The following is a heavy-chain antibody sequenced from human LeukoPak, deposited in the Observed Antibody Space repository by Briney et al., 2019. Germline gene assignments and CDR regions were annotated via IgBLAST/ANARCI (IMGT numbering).Heavy chain of an antibody. CDR2: INHSGST. J-gene: IGHJ6*03. Sequence: SETLSLTCAVYSGSFSGYYWSWIRQPPGKGLEWIGEINHSGSTNYNPSLKSRVTISVDTSKNQFSLKLSSVTAADTAVYYCARLDRDTSGHYYYYMDVWGKGTTVTISS. CDR1: SGSFSGYY. CDR3: ARLDRDTSGHYYYYMDV. V-gene: IGHV4-34*01. D-gene: IGHD3-10*01.